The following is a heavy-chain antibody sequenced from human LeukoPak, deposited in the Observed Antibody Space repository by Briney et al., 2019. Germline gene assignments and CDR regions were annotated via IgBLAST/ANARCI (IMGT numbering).Heavy chain of an antibody. Sequence: GGSLRLSCAASGFTFNNYEMDWVRQAPGKGLEWISYISSSGSTTYYADSVKGRFTISRDNVKNSLYLQMASLRAGDTAVYYCARDAYFDKLDYWGQGTLVTVSS. D-gene: IGHD3-22*01. CDR1: GFTFNNYE. J-gene: IGHJ4*02. V-gene: IGHV3-48*03. CDR3: ARDAYFDKLDY. CDR2: ISSSGSTT.